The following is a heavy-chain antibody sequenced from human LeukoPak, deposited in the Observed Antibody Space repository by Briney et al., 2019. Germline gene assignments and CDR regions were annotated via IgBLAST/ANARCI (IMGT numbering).Heavy chain of an antibody. CDR1: GFMFHDYA. V-gene: IGHV3-43*02. J-gene: IGHJ4*02. CDR2: ISGDGGST. D-gene: IGHD6-19*01. CDR3: ARESESSGWYDY. Sequence: GGSLRLSCAGPGFMFHDYAIHWVRQAPGKGLEWVSLISGDGGSTFYADSVKGRFTISRDNSKNSLYLQMNSLRSDDTALYYCARESESSGWYDYWGQGTLVTVSS.